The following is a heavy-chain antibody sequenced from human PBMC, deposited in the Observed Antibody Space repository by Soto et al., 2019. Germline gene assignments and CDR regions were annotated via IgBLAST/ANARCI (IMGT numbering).Heavy chain of an antibody. Sequence: SEPLSLTCTVSGGSISTYYWSWIRQPPGKGLEWIGFIYYTGSTNYNPSLKSRVTLSLDTSKNQFSLKLSSVTAADTAVYYCARASSCAYDSCAFDPWGQGTLVTVS. V-gene: IGHV4-59*01. CDR3: ARASSCAYDSCAFDP. CDR2: IYYTGST. CDR1: GGSISTYY. D-gene: IGHD3-16*01. J-gene: IGHJ5*02.